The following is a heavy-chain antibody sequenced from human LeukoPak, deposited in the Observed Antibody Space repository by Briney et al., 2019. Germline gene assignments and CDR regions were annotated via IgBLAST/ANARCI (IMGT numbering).Heavy chain of an antibody. D-gene: IGHD3-22*01. CDR2: IRYDGSNK. Sequence: GGSLRLSCAASGFTFSSYGMHWVRQTPGKGLEWVAFIRYDGSNKYYADSVKGRFTISRDNSKNTLYLQMNSQRAEDTAVYYCAKDSPYYYDSSGHGGGYWGQGTLVTVSS. J-gene: IGHJ4*02. V-gene: IGHV3-30*02. CDR3: AKDSPYYYDSSGHGGGY. CDR1: GFTFSSYG.